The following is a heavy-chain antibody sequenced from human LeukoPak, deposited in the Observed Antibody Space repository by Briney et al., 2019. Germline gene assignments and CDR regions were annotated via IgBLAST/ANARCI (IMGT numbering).Heavy chain of an antibody. J-gene: IGHJ4*02. Sequence: GGSLRLSCAASGFTFSSYAMNWVRQAPGKGLESVSTISGSDGSTYYADSVKGRFTISRDNSKNTLYLQMNSLRAEDTAVYYCAKGPTTVTYETFDYWGQGTLVTVSS. CDR2: ISGSDGST. CDR1: GFTFSSYA. D-gene: IGHD4-17*01. CDR3: AKGPTTVTYETFDY. V-gene: IGHV3-23*01.